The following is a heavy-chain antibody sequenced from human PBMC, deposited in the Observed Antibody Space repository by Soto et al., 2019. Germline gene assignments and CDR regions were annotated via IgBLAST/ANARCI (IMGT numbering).Heavy chain of an antibody. J-gene: IGHJ4*02. CDR3: VRNRGTFLRDGVDC. Sequence: EVQLVESGGGIVQPGGSLRLSCAASGFTFSSFWMHWVRQAPGKGLVWVSRISGDGNNAVYADSVKGRFTVSRDNAKNTLDLQMNSLTTDDTALYYCVRNRGTFLRDGVDCWGPGIMVTVSS. D-gene: IGHD3-3*01. V-gene: IGHV3-74*01. CDR2: ISGDGNNA. CDR1: GFTFSSFW.